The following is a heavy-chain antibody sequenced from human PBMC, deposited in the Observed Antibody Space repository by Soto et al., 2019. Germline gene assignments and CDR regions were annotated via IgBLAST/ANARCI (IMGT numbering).Heavy chain of an antibody. J-gene: IGHJ4*02. CDR2: IWYDGSNK. V-gene: IGHV3-33*01. D-gene: IGHD6-19*01. CDR3: ARDAKYSSGWYDY. Sequence: GGSLSLSCAASGFTFSSYGMHWVRQAPGKGLEWVAVIWYDGSNKYYADSMKGRFTISRDNSKNTLYLQMNSLRAEDTAVYYCARDAKYSSGWYDYWGQGTLVTVSS. CDR1: GFTFSSYG.